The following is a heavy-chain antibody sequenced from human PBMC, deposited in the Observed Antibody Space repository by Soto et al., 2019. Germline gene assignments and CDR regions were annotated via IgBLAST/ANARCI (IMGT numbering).Heavy chain of an antibody. CDR1: GGTFNNYA. D-gene: IGHD5-12*01. CDR3: AREVTVASYSFDF. CDR2: IIPIFNSA. Sequence: SVKVSCKASGGTFNNYALSWVRQAPGQGLEWMGGIIPIFNSANYAQRFQGRVTITADDSTSTAYMELRSLRPDDTAVYYCAREVTVASYSFDFWGQGTLVTVSS. V-gene: IGHV1-69*13. J-gene: IGHJ4*02.